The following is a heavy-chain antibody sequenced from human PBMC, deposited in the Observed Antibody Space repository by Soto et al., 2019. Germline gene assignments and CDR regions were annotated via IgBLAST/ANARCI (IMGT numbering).Heavy chain of an antibody. CDR3: ARALFPGYYFDY. J-gene: IGHJ4*02. CDR1: GYTFTSYD. Sequence: EASVKVSCKASGYTFTSYDINWVRQATGQGLEWMGWMNPNSGNTGYAQKFQGRVTMTRNTSISTAYMELSSLRSEDTAVYYCARALFPGYYFDYWGQGTLVTVSS. V-gene: IGHV1-8*01. CDR2: MNPNSGNT.